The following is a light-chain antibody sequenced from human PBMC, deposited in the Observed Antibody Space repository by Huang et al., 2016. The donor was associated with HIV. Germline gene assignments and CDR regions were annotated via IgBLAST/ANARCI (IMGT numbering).Light chain of an antibody. V-gene: IGKV2-28*01. CDR2: LGS. Sequence: DIVMVQSPASLSVTPGEAASITCRSSQSLLHSNGHNYLDWYWQKPGQSPQLPIYLGSTRASGVPDMFIGSGSGTCFTLRINRLEAGDVGVYYCMQGLQTWTFGQGTKVEI. CDR3: MQGLQTWT. CDR1: QSLLHSNGHNY. J-gene: IGKJ1*01.